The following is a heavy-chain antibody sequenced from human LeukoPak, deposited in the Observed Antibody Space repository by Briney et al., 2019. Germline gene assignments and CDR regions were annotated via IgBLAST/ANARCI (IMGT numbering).Heavy chain of an antibody. CDR2: INSDGRRT. J-gene: IGHJ6*03. CDR3: AREVEVVPATMGAYYYYYMDV. Sequence: GGSLILSCAASGFTISNHWMHWVRQAPGKGLVWVSRINSDGRRTSYADSVKGRFTISRDNAKNTLYLQMNSLRPDDTAVYYCAREVEVVPATMGAYYYYYMDVWGKGTTVTVSS. D-gene: IGHD2-2*01. CDR1: GFTISNHW. V-gene: IGHV3-74*01.